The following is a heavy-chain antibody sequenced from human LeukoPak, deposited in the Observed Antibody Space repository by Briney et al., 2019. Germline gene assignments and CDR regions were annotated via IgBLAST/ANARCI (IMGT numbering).Heavy chain of an antibody. CDR1: GFTFSTYG. D-gene: IGHD3-16*01. Sequence: GSLRLSCAASGFTFSTYGMNWVRQAPGKGLEWVSGISPSGEITYYTDSVKGRFTISRDNSKHTVSLQMNSLRGEDTAVYYCAKDDAWGRYKDWGQGTLVTVSS. J-gene: IGHJ1*01. CDR2: ISPSGEIT. CDR3: AKDDAWGRYKD. V-gene: IGHV3-23*01.